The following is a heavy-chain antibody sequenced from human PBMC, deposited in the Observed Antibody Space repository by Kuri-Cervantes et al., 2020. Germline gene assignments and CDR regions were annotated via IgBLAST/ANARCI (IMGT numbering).Heavy chain of an antibody. CDR3: ARYYDSSGYYPFDY. J-gene: IGHJ4*02. D-gene: IGHD3-22*01. V-gene: IGHV1-18*01. Sequence: GGSLRLSCKASGYTFTSYDINWVRQATGQGLEWMGWMNPNSGNTNYAQKLQGRVTMTTDTSTSTAYMELRSLRSDDTAVYYCARYYDSSGYYPFDYWGQGTLVTVSS. CDR1: GYTFTSYD. CDR2: MNPNSGNT.